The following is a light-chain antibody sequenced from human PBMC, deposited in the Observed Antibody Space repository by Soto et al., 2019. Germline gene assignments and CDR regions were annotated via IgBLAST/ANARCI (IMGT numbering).Light chain of an antibody. CDR3: CSYAGSYTYV. CDR2: DVS. CDR1: SSDVGDYNS. Sequence: QSVLTQPRSVSGSPGQSVTVSCIGTSSDVGDYNSVSWYQQHPGKAPKLMIYDVSKRPSGVPDRFSGSKSGNTASLTISGLQAEDEADYYCCSYAGSYTYVFGTGTKVTVX. V-gene: IGLV2-11*01. J-gene: IGLJ1*01.